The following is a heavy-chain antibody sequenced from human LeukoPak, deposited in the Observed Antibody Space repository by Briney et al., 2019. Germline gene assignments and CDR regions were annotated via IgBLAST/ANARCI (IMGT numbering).Heavy chain of an antibody. CDR3: ARIIINSGYSYGIDF. CDR1: GFTFSSYA. D-gene: IGHD5-18*01. Sequence: GGSLRLSCAASGFTFSSYAMSWVRQAPGKGLEWASAISGSGGSTYYADSVKGRFTITRDNSLNILFLQMDSLRADDTAVYYCARIIINSGYSYGIDFWGQGTLVTVSS. CDR2: ISGSGGST. V-gene: IGHV3-23*01. J-gene: IGHJ4*02.